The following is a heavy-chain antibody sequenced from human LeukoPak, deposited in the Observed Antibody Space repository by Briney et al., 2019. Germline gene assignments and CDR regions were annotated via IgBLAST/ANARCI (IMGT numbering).Heavy chain of an antibody. CDR2: IRSKAYGGTT. J-gene: IGHJ4*02. V-gene: IGHV3-49*03. Sequence: GGSLRLSCTASGFTFGDYAMSWFRQAPGKGLEWVGFIRSKAYGGTTEYAASVKGRFTISRDDSKSIAYLQMNSLKTEDTAVYYCTRELGTGWARRLDFWGQGALVTVSS. CDR1: GFTFGDYA. D-gene: IGHD3/OR15-3a*01. CDR3: TRELGTGWARRLDF.